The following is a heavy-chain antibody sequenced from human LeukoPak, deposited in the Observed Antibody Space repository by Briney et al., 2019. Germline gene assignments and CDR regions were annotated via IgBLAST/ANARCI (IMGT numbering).Heavy chain of an antibody. CDR2: INPNNGAT. CDR1: GYXFTGNF. CDR3: AKAPGGSSC. V-gene: IGHV1-2*02. J-gene: IGHJ1*01. Sequence: ASVKVSCKASGYXFTGNFMHWVRQAPGQGLEWMGWINPNNGATNYAQMFQGRVTMTRDTSISTAYMELTRLTSDDTAVYYCAKAPGGSSCWGQGTLVTVSS. D-gene: IGHD2-15*01.